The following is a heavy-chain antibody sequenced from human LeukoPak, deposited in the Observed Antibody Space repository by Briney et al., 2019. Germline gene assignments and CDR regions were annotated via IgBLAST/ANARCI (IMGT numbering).Heavy chain of an antibody. J-gene: IGHJ5*02. V-gene: IGHV3-23*01. Sequence: GGSLRLPCAASGFIFNNYGLVWVRQAPGKGLEWVSAISNDGGGTTYADFVKGRFTISRDNSKNTLFLQMNSLRGEDTALYYCAKGGSGYFLDLWGQGTLVTVSS. CDR3: AKGGSGYFLDL. D-gene: IGHD3-22*01. CDR1: GFIFNNYG. CDR2: ISNDGGGT.